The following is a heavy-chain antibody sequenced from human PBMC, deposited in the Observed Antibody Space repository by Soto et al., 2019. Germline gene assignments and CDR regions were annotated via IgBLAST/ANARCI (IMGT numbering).Heavy chain of an antibody. Sequence: EVQLVESGGGLVQPGGSLRLSCAAAGFSCSTYSMNWVRQAPGKGLEWLSYISSSSTTIYYADSVKGRFTISRDNAKNSVYLQMNSLRDEDTAVYYCARGATSMSGGDFWGQGTLVTVSS. CDR3: ARGATSMSGGDF. V-gene: IGHV3-48*02. CDR1: GFSCSTYS. D-gene: IGHD2-8*02. CDR2: ISSSSTTI. J-gene: IGHJ4*02.